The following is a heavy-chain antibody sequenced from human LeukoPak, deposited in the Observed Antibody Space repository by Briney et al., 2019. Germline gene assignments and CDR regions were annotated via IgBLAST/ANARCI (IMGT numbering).Heavy chain of an antibody. D-gene: IGHD5-18*01. V-gene: IGHV1-58*02. Sequence: GASVKVSCKASGFTFTSSAMQWVRQARGQRLEWIGWIVVGSGNTNYAQKFQERVTITRDMSTSTAYMELSSLRSEDTAVYYCAAPSNPMVTNSKQGDAFDIWGQGTMVTVSS. CDR3: AAPSNPMVTNSKQGDAFDI. CDR2: IVVGSGNT. J-gene: IGHJ3*02. CDR1: GFTFTSSA.